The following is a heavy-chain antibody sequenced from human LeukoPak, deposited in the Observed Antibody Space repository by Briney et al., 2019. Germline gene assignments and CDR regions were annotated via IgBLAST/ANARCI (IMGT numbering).Heavy chain of an antibody. CDR2: IYYSGST. D-gene: IGHD6-19*01. J-gene: IGHJ3*02. Sequence: SETLSLTCTVSGGSISSSSYSWGWIRQPPGKGLEWIGSIYYSGSTYYNPSLKSRVTISVDTSKNQFSLKLSSVTAADTAVYYCARHPLAGRDAFDIWGQGTMVTVSS. CDR3: ARHPLAGRDAFDI. V-gene: IGHV4-39*01. CDR1: GGSISSSSYS.